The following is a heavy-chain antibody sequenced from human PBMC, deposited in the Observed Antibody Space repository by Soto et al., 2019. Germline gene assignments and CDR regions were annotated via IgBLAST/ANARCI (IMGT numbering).Heavy chain of an antibody. CDR3: ARDGLRRNEALDI. CDR1: GFTFSAFW. D-gene: IGHD3-10*01. V-gene: IGHV3-74*01. J-gene: IGHJ3*02. CDR2: TNKDGASS. Sequence: EVQLVESGGDFVQPGGSLRLSCEASGFTFSAFWMHWVRHVPGEGLMWISRTNKDGASSEYADSVKGRFSVSRDNAKNTMFLHMTGLRAEDTAVYYCARDGLRRNEALDIWGQGTVVTVSS.